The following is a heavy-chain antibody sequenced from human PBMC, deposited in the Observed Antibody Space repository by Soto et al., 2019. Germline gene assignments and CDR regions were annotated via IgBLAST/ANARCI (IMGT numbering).Heavy chain of an antibody. V-gene: IGHV4-59*12. D-gene: IGHD3-22*01. Sequence: SETLSLTCTVSGGSISSYYWSWIRQPPGKGLEWIGYIYYSGSTNYNPSLKSRVTISVDTSKNQYPLKLSSVTAADTAVYYCVRELVRYDSNPYFDYWGQGTLVTVSS. CDR2: IYYSGST. J-gene: IGHJ4*02. CDR1: GGSISSYY. CDR3: VRELVRYDSNPYFDY.